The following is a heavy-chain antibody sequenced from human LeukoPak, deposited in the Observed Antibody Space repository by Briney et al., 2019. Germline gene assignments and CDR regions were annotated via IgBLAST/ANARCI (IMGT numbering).Heavy chain of an antibody. J-gene: IGHJ4*02. CDR3: ARDGYNSWYFDY. V-gene: IGHV1-2*02. CDR1: GYTFTAYY. CDR2: INPNSGGT. Sequence: APVKVSCKASGYTFTAYYMHWVRQAPGQGLEWMGWINPNSGGTNYAQKFQGRVTMTRDTSISTAYMELSRLRSDDTAVYYCARDGYNSWYFDYWGQGTLVTVSS. D-gene: IGHD5-24*01.